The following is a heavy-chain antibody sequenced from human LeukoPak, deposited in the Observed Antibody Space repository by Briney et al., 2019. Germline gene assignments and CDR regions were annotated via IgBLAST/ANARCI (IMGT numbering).Heavy chain of an antibody. V-gene: IGHV4-61*02. CDR3: ARRIKYSSSVYFDY. J-gene: IGHJ4*02. CDR2: IYTSGST. Sequence: SETLSLTCTVSGGSISSGSYYWSWIRQPAGKGLEWIGRIYTSGSTNYNPSLKSRVTISVNTSKNQFSLKLSSVTAADTAVYYCARRIKYSSSVYFDYWGQGTLVTVSS. D-gene: IGHD6-6*01. CDR1: GGSISSGSYY.